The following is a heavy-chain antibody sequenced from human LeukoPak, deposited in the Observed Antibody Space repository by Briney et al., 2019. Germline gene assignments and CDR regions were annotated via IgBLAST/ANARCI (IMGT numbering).Heavy chain of an antibody. Sequence: SETLSLTCAVYGGSFSGYYWSWIRQPPGKGLEWIGEINHSGSTNYNPSLKSRVTISVDTSKNQFSLKLSSVTAADTAVYYCARHWSVRGVIKYNWFDPWGQGTLVTVSS. CDR1: GGSFSGYY. CDR3: ARHWSVRGVIKYNWFDP. CDR2: INHSGST. D-gene: IGHD3-10*01. V-gene: IGHV4-34*01. J-gene: IGHJ5*02.